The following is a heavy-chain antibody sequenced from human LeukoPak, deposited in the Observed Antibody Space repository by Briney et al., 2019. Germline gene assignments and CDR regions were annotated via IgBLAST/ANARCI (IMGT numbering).Heavy chain of an antibody. CDR2: INPNCGGT. D-gene: IGHD2-2*01. J-gene: IGHJ4*02. Sequence: ASVKVSCKASGYTFTGYYMHWVRQAPGQGLEWMGWINPNCGGTNYAQKFQGRVTMTRDTSISTAYMELSRLRSDDTAVYYCARDVQGIVVVPAAFDYWGQGTLVTVSS. CDR3: ARDVQGIVVVPAAFDY. V-gene: IGHV1-2*02. CDR1: GYTFTGYY.